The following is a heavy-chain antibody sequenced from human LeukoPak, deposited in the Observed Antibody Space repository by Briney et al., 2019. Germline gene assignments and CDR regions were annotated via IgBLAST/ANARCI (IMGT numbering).Heavy chain of an antibody. J-gene: IGHJ6*03. V-gene: IGHV3-21*01. Sequence: PGESLKISCAASGFTFSSYSMNWVRQAPGKGLEWVSSISSSSSYIYYADSVKGRFTISRDNAKNSLYLQMNSLRAEDTAVYYCARGAGYYYYYMDVWGKGTTVTVSS. CDR1: GFTFSSYS. CDR2: ISSSSSYI. CDR3: ARGAGYYYYYMDV. D-gene: IGHD6-13*01.